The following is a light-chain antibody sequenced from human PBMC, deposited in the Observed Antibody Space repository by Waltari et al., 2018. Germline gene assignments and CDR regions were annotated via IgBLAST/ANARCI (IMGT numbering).Light chain of an antibody. Sequence: DIQMPQSPSSLSASVGDRVTITCRASQSISSYLNWYQQKPGKAPKLLIYAASSLQSGVPSRFSGSGSGTDFTLTISSLQPEDFATYYCQQSYSTPELTFGGGTKVEIK. CDR1: QSISSY. V-gene: IGKV1-39*01. J-gene: IGKJ4*01. CDR2: AAS. CDR3: QQSYSTPELT.